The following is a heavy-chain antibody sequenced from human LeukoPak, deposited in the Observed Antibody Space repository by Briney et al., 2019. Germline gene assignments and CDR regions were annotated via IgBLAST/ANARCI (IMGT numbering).Heavy chain of an antibody. D-gene: IGHD3-10*01. CDR2: ISGNGGDI. J-gene: IGHJ4*02. Sequence: GGSLRLSCAASGFNFGGHYMSWVRQAPGKGPEWISYISGNGGDIAYADSVKGRFTISRDNAKNLLHLQMNSLRVEDTAEYHCVRQAGRDCGQWGQGTLIAVSS. CDR1: GFNFGGHY. CDR3: VRQAGRDCGQ. V-gene: IGHV3/OR16-9*01.